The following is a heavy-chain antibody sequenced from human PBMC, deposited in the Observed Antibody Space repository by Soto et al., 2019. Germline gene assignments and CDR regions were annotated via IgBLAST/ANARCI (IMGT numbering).Heavy chain of an antibody. CDR2: IIPILGIA. Sequence: SVKVSCKASGGTFSSYTISWVRQAPGQGLEWMGRIIPILGIANYAQKFQGRVTITADKSTSTAYMELSSLRSEDTAVYYCAKYCSGGSCYSEYFQHWGQGTLVTVAS. D-gene: IGHD2-15*01. CDR1: GGTFSSYT. V-gene: IGHV1-69*02. J-gene: IGHJ1*01. CDR3: AKYCSGGSCYSEYFQH.